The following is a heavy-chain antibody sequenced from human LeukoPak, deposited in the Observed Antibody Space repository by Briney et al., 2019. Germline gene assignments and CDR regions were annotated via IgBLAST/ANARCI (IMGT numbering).Heavy chain of an antibody. J-gene: IGHJ4*02. CDR3: AKDKYSPFDY. D-gene: IGHD5-18*01. CDR1: GFTFSSYG. CDR2: ISGSGGST. Sequence: GGSLRLSCAASGFTFSSYGMSWVRQAPGKGLEWVSAISGSGGSTYYADSVKGRFTISRDNSKNTLYLQMSSLRAEDTAVYYCAKDKYSPFDYWGQGTLVTVSS. V-gene: IGHV3-23*01.